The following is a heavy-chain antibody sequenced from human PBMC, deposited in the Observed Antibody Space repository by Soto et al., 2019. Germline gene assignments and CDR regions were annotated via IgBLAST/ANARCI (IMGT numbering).Heavy chain of an antibody. V-gene: IGHV1-69*13. CDR1: GGTFSSYA. CDR2: IIPIFGTA. D-gene: IGHD2-15*01. CDR3: ARDGGYCSGGSCPQTGYYYYGMDV. J-gene: IGHJ6*02. Sequence: SVKVSCKASGGTFSSYAISWVRQAPGQGLEWMGGIIPIFGTATYAQKFQGRVTITADESTSTAYMELSSPRSEDTAVYYCARDGGYCSGGSCPQTGYYYYGMDVWGQGTTVTVSS.